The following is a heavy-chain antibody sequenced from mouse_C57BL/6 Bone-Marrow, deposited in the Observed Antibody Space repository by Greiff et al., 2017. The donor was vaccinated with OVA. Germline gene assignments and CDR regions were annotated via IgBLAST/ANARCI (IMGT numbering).Heavy chain of an antibody. J-gene: IGHJ2*01. Sequence: EVQLQQSGPELVKPGASVKISCKASGYTFTDYYMNWVKQSHGKSLEWIGDINPNNGGTSYNQKFKGKATLTVDKSSSTAYMELRSLTSEDSAVYYGARDGSLYRRYYFDYWGQGTTLTVSS. D-gene: IGHD2-1*01. CDR1: GYTFTDYY. CDR2: INPNNGGT. CDR3: ARDGSLYRRYYFDY. V-gene: IGHV1-26*01.